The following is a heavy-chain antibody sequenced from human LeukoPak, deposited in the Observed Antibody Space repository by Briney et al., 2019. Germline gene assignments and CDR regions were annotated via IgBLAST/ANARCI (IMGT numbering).Heavy chain of an antibody. D-gene: IGHD6-13*01. CDR2: IYYSGST. J-gene: IGHJ4*02. Sequence: SETLSLTCTVSGGSISSGGYYWSWIRQHPGKGLEWIGYIYYSGSTNYNPSLKSRVTISVDTSKNQFSLKLSSVTAADTAVYYCARETPGIAAAGLDYWGQGTLVTVSS. CDR1: GGSISSGGYY. CDR3: ARETPGIAAAGLDY. V-gene: IGHV4-61*08.